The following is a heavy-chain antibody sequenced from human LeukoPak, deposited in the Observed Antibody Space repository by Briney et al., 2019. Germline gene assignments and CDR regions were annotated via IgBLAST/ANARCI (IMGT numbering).Heavy chain of an antibody. CDR2: IYHSGST. CDR1: GGSISSGGYY. V-gene: IGHV4-30-2*01. CDR3: AREVGATTGFDY. Sequence: SETLSLTCTVSGGSISSGGYYWSWIRQPPGKGLEWIGYIYHSGSTYYNPSLKSRVTISVDRSKSQFSLKLSSVTAADTAVYYCAREVGATTGFDYWGQGTLVTVSS. D-gene: IGHD1-26*01. J-gene: IGHJ4*02.